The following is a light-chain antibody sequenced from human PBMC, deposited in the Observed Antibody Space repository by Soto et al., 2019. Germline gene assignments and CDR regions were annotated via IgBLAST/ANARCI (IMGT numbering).Light chain of an antibody. CDR1: SDNVGRFSF. J-gene: IGLJ1*01. V-gene: IGLV2-14*01. Sequence: QSALTQPASVSGSPGQSTTISCTGTSDNVGRFSFVSWYQQHPGKAPKLLIYELTKRPSGISDRFSGSKSGNTASLTISGLQAEDEADYYCSSYETTSRRLFGTGTKLTVL. CDR2: ELT. CDR3: SSYETTSRRL.